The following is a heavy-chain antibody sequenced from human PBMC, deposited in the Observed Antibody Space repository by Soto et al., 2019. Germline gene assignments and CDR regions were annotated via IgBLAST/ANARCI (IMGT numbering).Heavy chain of an antibody. V-gene: IGHV4-30-2*01. D-gene: IGHD3-22*01. CDR3: ARGGVDYYDSSGYYFYPYYFDY. CDR2: IYHSGST. J-gene: IGHJ4*02. CDR1: GGSISRGGYS. Sequence: PSETLSLTCTVSGGSISRGGYSWSWIRQPPGKGLEWIGYIYHSGSTYYNPSLKSRVTISVDRSKNQFSLKLSSVTAADTAVYYCARGGVDYYDSSGYYFYPYYFDYWGQGTLVTVSS.